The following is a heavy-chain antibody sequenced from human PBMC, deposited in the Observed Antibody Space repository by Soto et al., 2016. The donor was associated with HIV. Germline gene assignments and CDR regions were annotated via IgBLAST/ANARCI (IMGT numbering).Heavy chain of an antibody. J-gene: IGHJ4*02. CDR3: AKGNSRMLMPGQILDD. D-gene: IGHD3-22*01. CDR1: GFTFKSYA. Sequence: EVQLLESGGDFVQPGGSLRLSCAASGFTFKSYAMTWVRQAPGKGLEWVSGISSSDISAYYAVSVKGRFTISRDNSRNTLYLQMNGLRAEDSATYYCAKGNSRMLMPGQILDDWGQGTLVTVSS. CDR2: ISSSDISA. V-gene: IGHV3-23*01.